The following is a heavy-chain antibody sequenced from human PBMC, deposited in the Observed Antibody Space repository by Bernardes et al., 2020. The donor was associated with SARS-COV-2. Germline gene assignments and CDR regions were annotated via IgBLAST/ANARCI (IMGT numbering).Heavy chain of an antibody. CDR1: GGTFSSYA. V-gene: IGHV1-69*13. CDR2: IIPIFGTA. CDR3: ARDLPDSSGYYRDYYYYGMDV. J-gene: IGHJ6*02. D-gene: IGHD3-22*01. Sequence: VKAACKAFGGTFSSYAISWVREDPGQGLEWMGGIIPIFGTANYAQKFQGRVTITADESTSTAYMELSSLRSEDTAVYYCARDLPDSSGYYRDYYYYGMDVWGQGTTVTVSS.